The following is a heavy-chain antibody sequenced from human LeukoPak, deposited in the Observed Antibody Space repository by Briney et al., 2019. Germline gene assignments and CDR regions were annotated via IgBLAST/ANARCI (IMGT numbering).Heavy chain of an antibody. CDR1: GGTFSSYA. V-gene: IGHV1-69*05. CDR2: IISIFGTA. CDR3: AREGGTGGYYYDSSGYPVHWFDP. D-gene: IGHD3-22*01. Sequence: AASVKVSCKASGGTFSSYAISWVRQAPGQGLEWMGRIISIFGTANYAQKFQGRVTITTDESTSTAYMELSSLRSEDTAVYYCAREGGTGGYYYDSSGYPVHWFDPWGQGTLVTVSS. J-gene: IGHJ5*02.